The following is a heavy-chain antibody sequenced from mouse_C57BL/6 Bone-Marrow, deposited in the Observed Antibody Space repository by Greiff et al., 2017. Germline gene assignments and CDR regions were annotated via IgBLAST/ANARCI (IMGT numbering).Heavy chain of an antibody. J-gene: IGHJ2*01. CDR2: IYPGNSDT. Sequence: VQLQQSGTVLARPGASVKMSCTTSGYTFTSYWMHWVKQRPGQGLEWIGAIYPGNSDTSYNQKFKGKAKLTAVTSASTAYMELSSLTNEDSAVYYCTELASHFDYWGQGTTLTVSS. CDR1: GYTFTSYW. D-gene: IGHD4-1*01. CDR3: TELASHFDY. V-gene: IGHV1-5*01.